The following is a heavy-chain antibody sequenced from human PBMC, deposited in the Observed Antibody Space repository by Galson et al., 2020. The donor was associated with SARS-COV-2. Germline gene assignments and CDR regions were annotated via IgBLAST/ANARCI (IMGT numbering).Heavy chain of an antibody. CDR2: IYYSGSS. CDR3: AREYSPTPDYYVREGDRGYAFDI. V-gene: IGHV4-31*03. Sequence: SSETLSLTCTVSGGSISSGGYYWSWIRQRPGKGLEWVGYIYYSGSSYHYPSLKSRVTLAADTSKNQFSLKLSAVTAADTAVYYGAREYSPTPDYYVREGDRGYAFDIWGKGTMVTVSS. CDR1: GGSISSGGYY. J-gene: IGHJ3*02. D-gene: IGHD3-10*02.